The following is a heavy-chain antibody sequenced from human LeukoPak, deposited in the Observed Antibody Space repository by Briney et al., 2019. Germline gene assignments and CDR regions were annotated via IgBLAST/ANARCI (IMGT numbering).Heavy chain of an antibody. V-gene: IGHV3-74*01. CDR3: VSFYETY. CDR2: INSDGSWT. CDR1: GNYW. Sequence: GGSRRLSCAASGNYWMHWVRQAPGKGLVWVSHINSDGSWTSYADSVKGRFTISKDNAKNTVYLQMNSLRAEDTAVYYCVSFYETYWGRGTLVTVSS. J-gene: IGHJ4*02. D-gene: IGHD2/OR15-2a*01.